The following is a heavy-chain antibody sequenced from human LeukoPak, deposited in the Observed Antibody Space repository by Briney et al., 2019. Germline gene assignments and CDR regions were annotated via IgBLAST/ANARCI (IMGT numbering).Heavy chain of an antibody. Sequence: PGRSLRLSCAASGFTFSSYGMHWVRQAPGKGLEWVAVISYDGSNKYYADSVKGRFTISRDNSKNTLYLQMNSLRAEDTAVYYCARGGNGRTGTTEVDYWGQGTLVTVSS. CDR1: GFTFSSYG. J-gene: IGHJ4*02. CDR2: ISYDGSNK. V-gene: IGHV3-30*03. D-gene: IGHD1-7*01. CDR3: ARGGNGRTGTTEVDY.